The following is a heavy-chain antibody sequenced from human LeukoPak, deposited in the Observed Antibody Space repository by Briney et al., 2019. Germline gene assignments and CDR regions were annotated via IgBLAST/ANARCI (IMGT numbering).Heavy chain of an antibody. D-gene: IGHD3-16*01. Sequence: SETLSLTCTVSGGSISSSSYYWGWIRQPPGEGLEWIGSIHYSGSTYYNPSLKSRVTISVDTSKNQFSLKLSSVTAADTAVYYCARGNESPLNWGYWGQGTPVTVSS. J-gene: IGHJ4*02. CDR3: ARGNESPLNWGY. CDR2: IHYSGST. V-gene: IGHV4-39*01. CDR1: GGSISSSSYY.